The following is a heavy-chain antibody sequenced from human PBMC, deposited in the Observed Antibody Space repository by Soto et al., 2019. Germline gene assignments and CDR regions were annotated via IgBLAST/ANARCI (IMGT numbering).Heavy chain of an antibody. CDR2: ISYDGSNK. V-gene: IGHV3-30-3*01. J-gene: IGHJ4*02. D-gene: IGHD3-22*01. Sequence: QVQLVESGGGVVQPGRSLRLSCAASGFTFSSYAMHWVRQAPGKGLEWVAVISYDGSNKYYADSVKGRFTISRDNSKNTLYLQMNSLRAEDTAVYYCASGSRLGSGWEFDYWGQGTLVTVSS. CDR1: GFTFSSYA. CDR3: ASGSRLGSGWEFDY.